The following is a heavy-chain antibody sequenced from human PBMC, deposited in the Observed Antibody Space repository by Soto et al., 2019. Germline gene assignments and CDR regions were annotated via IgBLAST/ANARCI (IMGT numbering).Heavy chain of an antibody. D-gene: IGHD6-13*01. CDR3: ARLIAGSFDY. J-gene: IGHJ4*02. CDR1: GGSISSYY. V-gene: IGHV4-59*08. CDR2: TYYSGST. Sequence: SETLSLTCTVSGGSISSYYWSWIRQPPGKGLEWIGYTYYSGSTNYNPSIKSRVTISVDTSKNQFSLKLSSVTAADTAVYYCARLIAGSFDYWGQGTLVTVSS.